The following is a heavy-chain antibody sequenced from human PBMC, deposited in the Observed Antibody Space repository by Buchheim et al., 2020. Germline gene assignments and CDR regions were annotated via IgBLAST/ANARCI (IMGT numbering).Heavy chain of an antibody. J-gene: IGHJ4*02. CDR2: VSESGNT. V-gene: IGHV4-4*02. Sequence: QVQLQESGPGLVKPSGTLSLTCAVSGGSISSSDWWNWVRQPPGKGLEWVGEVSESGNTHYLPSLKSRVTMSVDKSLNQFSPSLHSVTAADTAVYYCASLSKDFWGQGTL. CDR1: GGSISSSDW. CDR3: ASLSKDF.